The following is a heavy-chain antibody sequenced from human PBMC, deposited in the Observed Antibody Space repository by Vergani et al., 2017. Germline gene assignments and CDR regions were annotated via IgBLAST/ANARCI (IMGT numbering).Heavy chain of an antibody. CDR3: AREGVPRCCIVGAPDF. V-gene: IGHV3-7*01. D-gene: IGHD1-26*01. CDR1: GFNVGHYW. Sequence: EVQLVESGGDFVQPGGSLTLSCAASGFNVGHYWMSWVRQAPVKGLEWVANIKEDGTEKYYLDSVKGRFTISRDIAENSIYLEMNSLRVEDTAVYYCAREGVPRCCIVGAPDFWGQGTQVTVSS. J-gene: IGHJ4*02. CDR2: IKEDGTEK.